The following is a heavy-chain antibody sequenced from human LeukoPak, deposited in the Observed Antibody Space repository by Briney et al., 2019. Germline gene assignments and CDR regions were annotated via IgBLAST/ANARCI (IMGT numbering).Heavy chain of an antibody. V-gene: IGHV4-31*03. Sequence: SQTLSLTCTVSGGSIDNGGYYWSWIRQHPRKGLEWIGYIYYSGSSYYNPSLRSRVTISVDTSKNHFSLKLSSVTAADTAVYYCARHEGGVGILTGPFDFWGQGTLVTVSS. D-gene: IGHD3-9*01. CDR1: GGSIDNGGYY. CDR2: IYYSGSS. CDR3: ARHEGGVGILTGPFDF. J-gene: IGHJ4*02.